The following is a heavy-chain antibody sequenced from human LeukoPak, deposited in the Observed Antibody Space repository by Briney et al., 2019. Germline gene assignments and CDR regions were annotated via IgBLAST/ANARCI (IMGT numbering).Heavy chain of an antibody. D-gene: IGHD4-11*01. Sequence: PSETLSLTCTVSGGSIRSSYYYWGWIRQPPGKGLEWIGSIYDSGSTYYNPSLKSRVTISVDTSKNQFSLKLSSVTAADTAVYYCARPQRYSNYALDYWGQGTLVTVSS. CDR2: IYDSGST. V-gene: IGHV4-39*01. CDR3: ARPQRYSNYALDY. J-gene: IGHJ4*02. CDR1: GGSIRSSYYY.